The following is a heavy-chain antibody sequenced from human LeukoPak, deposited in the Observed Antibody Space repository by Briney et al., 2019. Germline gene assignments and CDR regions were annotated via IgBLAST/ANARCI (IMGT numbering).Heavy chain of an antibody. CDR1: GGSFSGYY. D-gene: IGHD6-6*01. J-gene: IGHJ4*02. CDR2: INHSGST. V-gene: IGHV4-34*01. CDR3: ARGRPSIAARHFFDY. Sequence: SETLSLTCAVYGGSFSGYYWSWIGQPPGKGLEWIGEINHSGSTNYNPSLKSRVTISVDTSKNQFSLKLSSVTAADTAVYYCARGRPSIAARHFFDYWGQGTLVTVSS.